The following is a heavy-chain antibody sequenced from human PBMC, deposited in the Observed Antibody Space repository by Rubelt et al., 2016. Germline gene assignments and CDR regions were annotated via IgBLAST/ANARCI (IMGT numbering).Heavy chain of an antibody. D-gene: IGHD2-15*01. CDR3: ARDRDINGFDP. CDR1: GGSISSGAYY. Sequence: QVQLQESGPGLVKPSQTLSLTCTVSGGSISSGAYYWSWIRQHPGKGLEWIGYIYYSGSTYYNPSLKGRVTISLDTSKNQFSLKLSSVTAADTAVYYCARDRDINGFDPWGQGTLVTVSS. CDR2: IYYSGST. V-gene: IGHV4-31*03. J-gene: IGHJ5*02.